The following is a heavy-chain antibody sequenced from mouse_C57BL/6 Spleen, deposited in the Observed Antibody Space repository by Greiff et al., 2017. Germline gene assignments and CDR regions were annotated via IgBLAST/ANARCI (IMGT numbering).Heavy chain of an antibody. D-gene: IGHD4-1*01. Sequence: VKLMESGPGLVQPSQSLSITCTVSGFSLTSYGVHWVRQSPGKGLEWLGVILSGRSTDYNAAFISRLSISKDNSKSQVFFKMNSLQADDTAIYYCARKANWDGAMDYWGQGTSVTVSS. V-gene: IGHV2-2*01. CDR2: ILSGRST. J-gene: IGHJ4*01. CDR1: GFSLTSYG. CDR3: ARKANWDGAMDY.